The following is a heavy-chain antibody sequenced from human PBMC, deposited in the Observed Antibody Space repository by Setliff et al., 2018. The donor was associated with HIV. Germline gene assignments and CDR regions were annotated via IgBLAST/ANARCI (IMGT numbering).Heavy chain of an antibody. CDR1: GTSINSHY. V-gene: IGHV4-59*11. D-gene: IGHD1-1*01. J-gene: IGHJ4*02. CDR2: IYYTGIP. CDR3: ARVFRNLPDY. Sequence: SETLSLTCTVSGTSINSHYWSWIRQTPGKGLQWIGLIYYTGIPTYNPSLEGRITMSVDRSKNQLSLHLTSVTPEDTAVYYCARVFRNLPDYWGQGTLVTVSS.